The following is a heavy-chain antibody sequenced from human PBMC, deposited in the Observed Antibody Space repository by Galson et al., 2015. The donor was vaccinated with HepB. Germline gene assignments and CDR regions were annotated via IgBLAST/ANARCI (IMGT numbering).Heavy chain of an antibody. CDR3: ARTSEADYGGNSRLDALDI. Sequence: SLRLSCAASGFTFSSYSMNWVRQAPGKGLEWVSSISSSSSYIYYADSVKGRFTISRDNAKNSLYLQMNSLRAEDTAVYYCARTSEADYGGNSRLDALDIWGQGTMVTVSS. CDR2: ISSSSSYI. CDR1: GFTFSSYS. J-gene: IGHJ3*02. V-gene: IGHV3-21*01. D-gene: IGHD4-23*01.